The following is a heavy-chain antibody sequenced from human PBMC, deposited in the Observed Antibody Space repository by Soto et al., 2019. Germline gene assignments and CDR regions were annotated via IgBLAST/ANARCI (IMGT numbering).Heavy chain of an antibody. CDR3: ARGWGRIFDY. D-gene: IGHD7-27*01. CDR1: GGSFSGYY. J-gene: IGHJ4*02. CDR2: INHSGST. Sequence: QVQLQQWGAGLLKPSETLSLTCAVYGGSFSGYYWSWIRQPPGKGLEWMGEINHSGSTNYNPSLXSXXXXXXXXXXXXXXXXXXXXTXADXAXYYCARGWGRIFDYWGQGTLVTVSS. V-gene: IGHV4-34*01.